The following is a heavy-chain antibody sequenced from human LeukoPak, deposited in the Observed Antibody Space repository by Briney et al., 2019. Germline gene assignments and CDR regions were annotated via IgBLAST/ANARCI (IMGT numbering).Heavy chain of an antibody. CDR2: IYYDGSNI. J-gene: IGHJ4*02. CDR3: ARDWKTNSFDY. Sequence: GGSLRLSCAASEXTFTTYGMHWVPQAPGKGLECVAFIYYDGSNIYYADSVQGRFTIFRDISKNTLYLKTDSLRAEDTAVYYCARDWKTNSFDYWGQGTLVTVSS. D-gene: IGHD1-1*01. V-gene: IGHV3-33*01. CDR1: EXTFTTYG.